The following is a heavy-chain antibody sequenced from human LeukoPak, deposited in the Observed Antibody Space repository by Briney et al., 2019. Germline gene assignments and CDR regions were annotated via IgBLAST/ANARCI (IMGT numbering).Heavy chain of an antibody. CDR1: GGSISGYY. D-gene: IGHD3-22*01. J-gene: IGHJ3*01. V-gene: IGHV4-59*01. Sequence: SETLSLTCTVSGGSISGYYWSWIRQPPGKGLEWIGYIYYRGSTNHNPSLKSRVTISVDTSKNQFSLKLSSVTAADTAVYYCARDNYDSSGYYEHALDLWGQGTMVTVSS. CDR3: ARDNYDSSGYYEHALDL. CDR2: IYYRGST.